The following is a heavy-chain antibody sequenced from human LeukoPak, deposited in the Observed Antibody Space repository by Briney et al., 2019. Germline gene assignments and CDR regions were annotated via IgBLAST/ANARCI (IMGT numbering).Heavy chain of an antibody. CDR2: INWNGGST. D-gene: IGHD3-22*01. CDR3: AKADSSGYYSYFDY. J-gene: IGHJ4*02. V-gene: IGHV3-20*04. CDR1: GFTFDDYG. Sequence: GGSLRLSCAASGFTFDDYGMSWVRQAPGKGLEWVSGINWNGGSTGYADSVKGRFTISRDNSKNTLFLQMNSLRAEDTAVYYCAKADSSGYYSYFDYWGQGTLVTVSS.